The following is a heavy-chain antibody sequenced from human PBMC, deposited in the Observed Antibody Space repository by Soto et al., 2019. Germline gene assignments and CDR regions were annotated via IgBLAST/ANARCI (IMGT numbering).Heavy chain of an antibody. V-gene: IGHV3-15*01. CDR2: IKSKTDGGTT. CDR1: GFTFSNAW. J-gene: IGHJ4*02. CDR3: TTAGTYYDILTPSDY. Sequence: NPGGSLRLSCAASGFTFSNAWMSWVRQAPGKGLEWVGRIKSKTDGGTTDYAAPVKGRFTISRDDSKNTLYLQMNSLKTEDTAVYYCTTAGTYYDILTPSDYWGQGTLVTVSS. D-gene: IGHD3-9*01.